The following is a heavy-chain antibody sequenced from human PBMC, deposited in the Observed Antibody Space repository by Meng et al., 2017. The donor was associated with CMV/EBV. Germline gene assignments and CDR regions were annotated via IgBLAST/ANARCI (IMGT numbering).Heavy chain of an antibody. Sequence: LPCAVSGGSISSSSYYWGWIRQPPGKGLEWIGSIYYSGSTYYNPSLKSRVTISVDTSKNQFSLKLSSVTAADTAVYYCARQVSWFDPWGQGTLVTVSS. CDR3: ARQVSWFDP. CDR2: IYYSGST. J-gene: IGHJ5*02. CDR1: GGSISSSSYY. V-gene: IGHV4-39*01.